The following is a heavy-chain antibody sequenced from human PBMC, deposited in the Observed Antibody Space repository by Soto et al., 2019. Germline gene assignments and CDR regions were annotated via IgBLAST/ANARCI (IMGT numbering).Heavy chain of an antibody. V-gene: IGHV4-34*01. CDR3: ARAPKVSGSSQTRPDF. CDR1: NGSFSGYY. CDR2: ISQSGNT. J-gene: IGHJ4*02. Sequence: SETLSLTCTIYNGSFSGYYWSWIRQPPGKGLEWIGEISQSGNTNYSPSLKSRVSISIDTSMKQFSLNLASVSAAGTAVYYCARAPKVSGSSQTRPDFWGQGTLVTVSS. D-gene: IGHD6-6*01.